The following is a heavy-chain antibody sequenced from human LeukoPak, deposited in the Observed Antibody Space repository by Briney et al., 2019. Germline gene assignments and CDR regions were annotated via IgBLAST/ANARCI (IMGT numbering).Heavy chain of an antibody. Sequence: PGGSLRLSCAASGFTFSNYGMHWVRQAPGKGLEWVAFIRYDGSNKHYADSVKGRLSISRDNSKNTLYLQMDSLRAEDTAVYYCAKGPRITLVRAYQEYYFDYWGQGTLVTVSS. D-gene: IGHD3-10*01. V-gene: IGHV3-30*02. CDR1: GFTFSNYG. CDR2: IRYDGSNK. CDR3: AKGPRITLVRAYQEYYFDY. J-gene: IGHJ4*02.